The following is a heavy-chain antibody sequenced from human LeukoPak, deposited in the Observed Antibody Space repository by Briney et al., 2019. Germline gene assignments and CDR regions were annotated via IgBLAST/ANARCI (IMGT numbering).Heavy chain of an antibody. Sequence: GGSLRLSCAASGFTFSSYAMSWVRQTPGKGLEWVSAISGSGGSTYYADSVKGRFTISRDNSKNTLYLQMNSLRAEDTAVYYCARDKIAAAGTPPDYWGQGTLVTVSS. J-gene: IGHJ4*02. D-gene: IGHD6-13*01. CDR3: ARDKIAAAGTPPDY. CDR1: GFTFSSYA. CDR2: ISGSGGST. V-gene: IGHV3-23*01.